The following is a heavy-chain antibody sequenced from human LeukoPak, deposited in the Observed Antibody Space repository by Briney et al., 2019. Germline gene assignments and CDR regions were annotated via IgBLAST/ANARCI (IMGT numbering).Heavy chain of an antibody. CDR2: VSGSGGST. D-gene: IGHD3-22*01. J-gene: IGHJ4*02. V-gene: IGHV3-23*01. CDR3: AKRGVVIRVILVGFHKEAYYFDS. CDR1: GIILANYG. Sequence: GGSLRLSCVVSGIILANYGMSWVRQAPGKGLEWVAGVSGSGGSTNYADSVKGRFTISRDNPKNTLYLQMNSLRAEDTAVYFCAKRGVVIRVILVGFHKEAYYFDSWGQGALVTVSS.